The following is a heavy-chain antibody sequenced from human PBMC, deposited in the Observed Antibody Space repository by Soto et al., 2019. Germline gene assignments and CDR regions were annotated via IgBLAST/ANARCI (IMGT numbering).Heavy chain of an antibody. D-gene: IGHD6-13*01. CDR3: AKDSWYFDL. Sequence: LRLSCEASGFIFTNFWMHRVRQVPGKGLVWVSRIDTSGSSTSYADSVKGRFTISRDNAKNTVSLQMNSLRAEDTGVYYCAKDSWYFDLWSQGSLVTVSS. CDR2: IDTSGSST. CDR1: GFIFTNFW. V-gene: IGHV3-74*01. J-gene: IGHJ4*02.